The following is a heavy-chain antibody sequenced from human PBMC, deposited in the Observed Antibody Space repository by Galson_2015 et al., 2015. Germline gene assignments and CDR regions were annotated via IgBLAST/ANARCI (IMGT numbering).Heavy chain of an antibody. V-gene: IGHV3-23*01. J-gene: IGHJ4*02. CDR2: ISGSGGSA. D-gene: IGHD2-21*01. CDR1: GFTFSSYA. CDR3: AKGPRGATYGRQPSTPWGY. Sequence: SLRLSCAASGFTFSSYAMSWVRQAPGKGLEWVSAISGSGGSAYYADSVKGRFTISRDNSKNTLYLQMNSLRAEDTAVYYCAKGPRGATYGRQPSTPWGYWGQGTLVTVSS.